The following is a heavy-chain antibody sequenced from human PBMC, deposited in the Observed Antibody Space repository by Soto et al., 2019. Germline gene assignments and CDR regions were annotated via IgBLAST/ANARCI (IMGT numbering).Heavy chain of an antibody. V-gene: IGHV1-69*13. CDR3: VRYLESSRPFDY. J-gene: IGHJ4*02. CDR1: GGTFSSYA. CDR2: IIPIFGTA. Sequence: SVKVSCKASGGTFSSYAISWVRQAPGQGLEWMGGIIPIFGTANYAQKFQGRVTITADESTSTAYMELSSLRSEDTAVYYCVRYLESSRPFDYWGQGTLVTVSS. D-gene: IGHD3-3*01.